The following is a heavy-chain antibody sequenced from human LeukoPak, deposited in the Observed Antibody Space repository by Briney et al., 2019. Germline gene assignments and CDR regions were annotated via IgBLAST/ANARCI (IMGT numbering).Heavy chain of an antibody. D-gene: IGHD3-16*01. Sequence: GESLKISCMGSGFTFSTYFFAGVRQMPGKGLEWMGVIYAGDSSIRYSPSFQGQVTISVDKSISTVYLQWSSLKASASAIYYCARHSCYDSWGQGTLVTVSS. CDR1: GFTFSTYF. J-gene: IGHJ4*02. CDR2: IYAGDSSI. CDR3: ARHSCYDS. V-gene: IGHV5-51*01.